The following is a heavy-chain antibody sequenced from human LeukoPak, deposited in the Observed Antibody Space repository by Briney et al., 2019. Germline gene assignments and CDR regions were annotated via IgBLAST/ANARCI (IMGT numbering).Heavy chain of an antibody. CDR3: AREADTTPIPQNVFDV. V-gene: IGHV4-4*07. D-gene: IGHD2-15*01. Sequence: TSETLSPTCTVSGGSFSNYSWTWIRQPAGKGLEWIGRISSRGSTNYNPSLESRVTMSVDTSKNQFSLKLSSVTAADTAVYYCAREADTTPIPQNVFDVWGRGTMVTVSS. J-gene: IGHJ3*01. CDR2: ISSRGST. CDR1: GGSFSNYS.